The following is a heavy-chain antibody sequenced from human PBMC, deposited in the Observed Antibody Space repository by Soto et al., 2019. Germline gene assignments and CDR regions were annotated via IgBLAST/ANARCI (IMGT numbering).Heavy chain of an antibody. CDR3: TRTYPSGYFDI. D-gene: IGHD3-22*01. CDR2: IYSGGGRT. Sequence: EVQLVETGGGLIQPGGSLRLSCAVSGVTVNNNYMSWVRQAPGKGLEWVSVIYSGGGRTYYTDSVEGRFTISRDNSKNTLYLQMNSLRAEDTAVYYCTRTYPSGYFDIRGRGTMVTVSS. V-gene: IGHV3-53*02. J-gene: IGHJ3*02. CDR1: GVTVNNNY.